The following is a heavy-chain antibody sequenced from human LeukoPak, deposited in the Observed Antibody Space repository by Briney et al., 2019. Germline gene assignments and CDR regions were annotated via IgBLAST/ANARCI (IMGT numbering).Heavy chain of an antibody. Sequence: PGGSLRLSCAASGFTFSSYSMNWVRQAPGKGLEWVSYISSSSSTIYYADSVKGRFTISRDNAKNSLYLQMNSLRAEDTAVYYCANSPYYYGSGSYYKSGLYYMDVWGKGTTVTVSS. CDR2: ISSSSSTI. CDR3: ANSPYYYGSGSYYKSGLYYMDV. V-gene: IGHV3-48*04. CDR1: GFTFSSYS. J-gene: IGHJ6*03. D-gene: IGHD3-10*01.